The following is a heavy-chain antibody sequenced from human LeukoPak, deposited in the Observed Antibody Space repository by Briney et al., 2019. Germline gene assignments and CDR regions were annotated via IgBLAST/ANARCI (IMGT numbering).Heavy chain of an antibody. CDR2: ISGSGGST. Sequence: PGGSLRLSCAASGFPFSSYTMNWVRQAPGKGLEWVSAISGSGGSTYYADSVKGRFTISRDNSKNTLYLQMNSLRAEDTAVYYCAKPSNYIDYWGQGTLVTVSS. CDR3: AKPSNYIDY. V-gene: IGHV3-23*01. D-gene: IGHD6-6*01. J-gene: IGHJ4*02. CDR1: GFPFSSYT.